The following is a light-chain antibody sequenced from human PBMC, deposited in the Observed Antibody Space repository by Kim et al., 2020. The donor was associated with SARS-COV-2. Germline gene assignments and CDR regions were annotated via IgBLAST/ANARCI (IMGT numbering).Light chain of an antibody. CDR2: GTS. Sequence: SVSPGEKATPSCRASQSVSTNVAWYQQKPGQAPRLLMYGTSTRATGIPGRFSGSGSGTEFTLTISSLQSEDFAVYYCQQYNNFRTFGQGTKVDIK. CDR3: QQYNNFRT. J-gene: IGKJ1*01. V-gene: IGKV3-15*01. CDR1: QSVSTN.